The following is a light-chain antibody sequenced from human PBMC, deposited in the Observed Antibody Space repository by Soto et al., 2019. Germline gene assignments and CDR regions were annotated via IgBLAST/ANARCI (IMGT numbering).Light chain of an antibody. CDR1: QSIVTY. J-gene: IGKJ5*01. Sequence: DIQMTQSPSSLSASVGDRVTITCRASQSIVTYLNWYLQKPGKAPKLLIYAASSLQSGVPSRFSGSGSGTEFTLTISSLQPDDFATYYCQQYNSYPYTFGQGTRLEIK. V-gene: IGKV1-39*01. CDR3: QQYNSYPYT. CDR2: AAS.